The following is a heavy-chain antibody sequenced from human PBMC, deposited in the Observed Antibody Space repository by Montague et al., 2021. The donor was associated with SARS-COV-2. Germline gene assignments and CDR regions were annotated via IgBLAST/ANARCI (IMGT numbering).Heavy chain of an antibody. V-gene: IGHV4-4*02. CDR2: ICHHGTS. J-gene: IGHJ4*02. Sequence: SETRSLTCAVSGESITRSWCTWICQPPGEGLQWIGEICHHGTSRSNYNPALKSRVTISIDTSKNQFFLRLSSVTAADTAVYYCTSARSSAICYWGQGTLVTVSS. D-gene: IGHD1-26*01. CDR3: TSARSSAICY. CDR1: GESITRSW.